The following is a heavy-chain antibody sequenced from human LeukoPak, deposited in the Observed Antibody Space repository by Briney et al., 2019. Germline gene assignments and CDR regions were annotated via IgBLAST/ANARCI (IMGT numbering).Heavy chain of an antibody. CDR3: ARVRGFLEWLLYDY. V-gene: IGHV1-2*02. J-gene: IGHJ4*02. Sequence: GASVKVSCKASGYTFTGYYMHWVRQAPGQGLEWMGWINPNSGGTNYAQKFQGRVTMTRDTSISTAYMELSRLRSDDTAVYYCARVRGFLEWLLYDYWGQGTLVTVSS. CDR2: INPNSGGT. CDR1: GYTFTGYY. D-gene: IGHD3-3*01.